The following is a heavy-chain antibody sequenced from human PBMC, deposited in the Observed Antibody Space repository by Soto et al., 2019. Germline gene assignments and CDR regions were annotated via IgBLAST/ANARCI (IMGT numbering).Heavy chain of an antibody. CDR3: AKLGYCSGGSCYSRLIRPHRNAFDI. D-gene: IGHD2-15*01. CDR2: ISGSGGST. J-gene: IGHJ3*02. Sequence: QAGGSLRLSCAASGFTFSSYAMSWVRQAPGKGLEWVSAISGSGGSTYYADSVKGRFTISRDNSKNTLYLQMNSLRAEDTAVYYCAKLGYCSGGSCYSRLIRPHRNAFDIWGQGTMVTVS. V-gene: IGHV3-23*01. CDR1: GFTFSSYA.